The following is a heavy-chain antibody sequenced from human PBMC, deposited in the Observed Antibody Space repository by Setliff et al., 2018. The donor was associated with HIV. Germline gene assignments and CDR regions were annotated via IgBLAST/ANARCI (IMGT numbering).Heavy chain of an antibody. CDR2: IYYSGDT. V-gene: IGHV4-39*01. CDR1: GGSVSSTSYY. Sequence: PSETLSLTCTVSGGSVSSTSYYWGWIRQPTGKGLEWIGTIYYSGDTKYNPSFKSRVIMSVDTSKNQFSLRLLSMTAADTAVYYCARMEATRPPRGLDYWGPGTLVTVSS. J-gene: IGHJ4*02. D-gene: IGHD6-6*01. CDR3: ARMEATRPPRGLDY.